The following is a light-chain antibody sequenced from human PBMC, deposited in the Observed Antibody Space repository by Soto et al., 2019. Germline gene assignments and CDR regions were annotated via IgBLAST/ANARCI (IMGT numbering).Light chain of an antibody. CDR3: QQYDNLPLT. V-gene: IGKV1-33*01. CDR2: DAS. Sequence: DIQMTQSPSSLSASVGDRVTVTCQASQDISNYLNWYQQKPGKAPKLLIYDASNSETGVPSRFSGSGSGTDFTFTISSRQPEEIATYYCQQYDNLPLTFGGGTKVEIK. CDR1: QDISNY. J-gene: IGKJ4*01.